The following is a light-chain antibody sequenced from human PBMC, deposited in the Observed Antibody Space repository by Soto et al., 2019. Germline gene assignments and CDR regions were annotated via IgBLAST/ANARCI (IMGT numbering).Light chain of an antibody. CDR3: QSYDSSLCGYV. Sequence: QSVLTQPPSVSGAPGQRVTISCSGSSSNIGAGYDVHWYQQLPGTVPKLLIYDNSNRPSGVPDRVSGSKSGTSASLAITGLQAEDEADYYCQSYDSSLCGYVFGTGTKLTVL. V-gene: IGLV1-40*01. CDR2: DNS. CDR1: SSNIGAGYD. J-gene: IGLJ1*01.